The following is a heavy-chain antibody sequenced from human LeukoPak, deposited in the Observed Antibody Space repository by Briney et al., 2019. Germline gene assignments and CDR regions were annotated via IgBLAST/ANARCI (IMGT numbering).Heavy chain of an antibody. D-gene: IGHD3-10*01. CDR2: IYPDDSQT. CDR3: ARLGSGSYGDAFDI. CDR1: GYIFTSYW. V-gene: IGHV5-51*01. J-gene: IGHJ3*02. Sequence: GESLKISCKGFGYIFTSYWIGWVRLLPGKGLEWMVIIYPDDSQTRDSPSFQGQVTISADKSISTAYLQWSSLKASDTAMYYCARLGSGSYGDAFDIWGQGTLVTVSS.